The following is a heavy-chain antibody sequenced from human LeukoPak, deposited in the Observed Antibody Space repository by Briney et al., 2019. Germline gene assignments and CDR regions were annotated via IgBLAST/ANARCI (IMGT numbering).Heavy chain of an antibody. D-gene: IGHD3-16*01. V-gene: IGHV4-59*01. Sequence: SETLSLTCTVSGGSINNYYWSWIRQPPGKGLEWVGYIHDSGTANYDPSLKSRVTMSIDTAKNQFSLRLNSVTAADTAVYYCARFSWGNNWFDPWGQGTLVIVSS. CDR1: GGSINNYY. CDR2: IHDSGTA. CDR3: ARFSWGNNWFDP. J-gene: IGHJ5*02.